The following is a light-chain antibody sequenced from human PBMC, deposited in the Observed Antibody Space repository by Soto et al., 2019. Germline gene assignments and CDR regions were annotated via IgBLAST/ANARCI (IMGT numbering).Light chain of an antibody. J-gene: IGKJ1*01. V-gene: IGKV2-28*01. CDR3: MQGLQSPS. CDR2: LGS. CDR1: QSLLHSDGYNY. Sequence: DIVMTQSPLSLPVTPGEPASISCTSSQSLLHSDGYNYLDWYLQRPGQSPRLLIYLGSNRASGVPDRFSGSGSGTDFTLQISRVGAEDVGVYYCMQGLQSPSFGQGTKVEIK.